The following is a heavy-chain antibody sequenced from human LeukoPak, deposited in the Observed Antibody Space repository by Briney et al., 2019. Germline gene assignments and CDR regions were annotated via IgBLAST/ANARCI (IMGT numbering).Heavy chain of an antibody. CDR3: TTDDYYDSSGYHTLGDY. J-gene: IGHJ4*02. D-gene: IGHD3-22*01. CDR2: IKSKTDGGTT. CDR1: GFTFSNAW. Sequence: GGSLRLSCAASGFTFSNAWMSWVRQALGKGLEWVGRIKSKTDGGTTDYAAPVKGRFTISRDDSKNTLYLQMNSLKTEDTAVYYCTTDDYYDSSGYHTLGDYWGQGTLVTVSS. V-gene: IGHV3-15*01.